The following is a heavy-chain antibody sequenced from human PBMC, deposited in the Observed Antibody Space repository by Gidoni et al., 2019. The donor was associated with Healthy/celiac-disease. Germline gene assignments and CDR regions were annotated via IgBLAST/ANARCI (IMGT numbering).Heavy chain of an antibody. D-gene: IGHD5-18*01. V-gene: IGHV3-30*18. CDR1: GFPFSSSG. J-gene: IGHJ4*02. CDR2: ISYDVSNK. Sequence: QVQLVESGGGGVQPGRSLRLSCAASGFPFSSSGMHWVRQAPGKGLEWVAVISYDVSNKYYADSVKGRFTISRDNSKNTLYLQMNSLRAEDTAVYYCAKDGVMDTAMLYYFDYWGQGTLVTVSS. CDR3: AKDGVMDTAMLYYFDY.